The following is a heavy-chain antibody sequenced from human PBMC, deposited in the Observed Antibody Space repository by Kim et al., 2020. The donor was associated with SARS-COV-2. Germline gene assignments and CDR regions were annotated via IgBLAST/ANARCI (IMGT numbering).Heavy chain of an antibody. V-gene: IGHV3-48*02. Sequence: YAGSVKGRFTISRDNAKNSLYLQMNSLRDEDTAVYYCARGLGATPLFDYWGQGTLVTVSS. D-gene: IGHD1-26*01. J-gene: IGHJ4*02. CDR3: ARGLGATPLFDY.